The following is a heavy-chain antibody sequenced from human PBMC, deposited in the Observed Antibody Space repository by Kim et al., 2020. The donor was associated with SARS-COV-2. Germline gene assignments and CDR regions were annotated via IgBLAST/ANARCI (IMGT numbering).Heavy chain of an antibody. CDR1: GGSISSSSYY. CDR3: ARDTDSSASYYSYGMD. Sequence: SETLSLTCTVSGGSISSSSYYWGWIRQPPGKGLEWIGSIYYSGSTYYNPSLKSRVTISVDTSKNQFSLKLSSVTAADTAVYYCARDTDSSASYYSYGMD. D-gene: IGHD3-22*01. CDR2: IYYSGST. V-gene: IGHV4-39*07. J-gene: IGHJ6*01.